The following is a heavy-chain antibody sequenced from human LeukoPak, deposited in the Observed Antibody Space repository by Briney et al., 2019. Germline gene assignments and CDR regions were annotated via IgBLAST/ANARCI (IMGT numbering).Heavy chain of an antibody. CDR3: ARDLDTAMAIDDY. V-gene: IGHV1-8*01. CDR2: MNPNSGNT. CDR1: GYTFTCYD. J-gene: IGHJ4*02. Sequence: ASVKLSCKASGYTFTCYDINWVRQATGQGLEWMGWMNPNSGNTGYAQKFQGRVTMTRNTSISTAYMELSSLRSEDTAVYYCARDLDTAMAIDDYRGQGTLVTVSS. D-gene: IGHD5-18*01.